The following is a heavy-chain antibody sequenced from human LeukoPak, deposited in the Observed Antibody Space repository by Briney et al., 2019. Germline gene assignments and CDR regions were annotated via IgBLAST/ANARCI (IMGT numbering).Heavy chain of an antibody. CDR2: IYYSGST. J-gene: IGHJ3*02. CDR3: ARPTGYDSSGYYYPSDAFDI. CDR1: GGSISSSSYY. Sequence: PSETLSLTCTVSGGSISSSSYYWGWIRQPPGKGLEWIGSIYYSGSTYYNPSLKSRVTISVDTSKNQFSLKLSSVTAADTAVYYCARPTGYDSSGYYYPSDAFDIWGQGTMVTVSS. D-gene: IGHD3-22*01. V-gene: IGHV4-39*01.